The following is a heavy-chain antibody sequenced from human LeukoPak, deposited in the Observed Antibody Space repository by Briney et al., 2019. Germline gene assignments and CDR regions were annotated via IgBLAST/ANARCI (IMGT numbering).Heavy chain of an antibody. CDR2: ISWNSDSI. CDR1: RFTFDDYA. CDR3: TRHSDKYCSGAGCYVYNFYGMDV. Sequence: GGSLRLSCAASRFTFDDYAMHWVRQAPGKGLEWVSGISWNSDSIGYADSVKGRFTISRDNAKNSLYLEMNSLRAEDTALYYCTRHSDKYCSGAGCYVYNFYGMDVWGQGTTVTVSS. D-gene: IGHD2-15*01. V-gene: IGHV3-9*01. J-gene: IGHJ6*02.